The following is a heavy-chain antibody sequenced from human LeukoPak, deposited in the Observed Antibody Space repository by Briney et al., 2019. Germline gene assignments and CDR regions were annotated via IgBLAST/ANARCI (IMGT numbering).Heavy chain of an antibody. V-gene: IGHV1-69*05. D-gene: IGHD4-17*01. CDR1: GGTFSSYA. J-gene: IGHJ4*02. Sequence: SVKVSCKASGGTFSSYAISWVRQAPGQGLEWMGGIIPTFGTANYAQKFQGRVTITTDESTSTAYMELSSLRSEDTAVYYCARGFHDYGDCFDYWGRGTLVTVSS. CDR3: ARGFHDYGDCFDY. CDR2: IIPTFGTA.